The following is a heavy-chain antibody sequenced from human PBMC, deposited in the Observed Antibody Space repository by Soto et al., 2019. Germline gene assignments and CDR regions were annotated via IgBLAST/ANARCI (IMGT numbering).Heavy chain of an antibody. D-gene: IGHD4-17*01. Sequence: PGGSLRLSCAASGFTFSSYAMSWVRQAPGKGLEWVANIKQDGSEKHYVDSVEGRFTISRDNAKNSLYLQMNSLVVEDTATYYCARYHFGDYAFDSWGQGTPVNVSS. V-gene: IGHV3-7*04. J-gene: IGHJ4*02. CDR2: IKQDGSEK. CDR3: ARYHFGDYAFDS. CDR1: GFTFSSYA.